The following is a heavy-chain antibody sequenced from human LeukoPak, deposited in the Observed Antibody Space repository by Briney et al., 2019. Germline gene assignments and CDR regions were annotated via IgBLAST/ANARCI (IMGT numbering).Heavy chain of an antibody. J-gene: IGHJ6*02. Sequence: PGGSLRLSCAASGFTFSSYSMNWVRQAPGKGLEWVSSISSSSSYIYYADSVKGRFTISRDNAKNSLYLQMNSLRAEDTAVYYCTRKILVRGSNYDYYGMDFWGQGTTVTVSS. V-gene: IGHV3-21*01. CDR3: TRKILVRGSNYDYYGMDF. CDR2: ISSSSSYI. D-gene: IGHD3-10*01. CDR1: GFTFSSYS.